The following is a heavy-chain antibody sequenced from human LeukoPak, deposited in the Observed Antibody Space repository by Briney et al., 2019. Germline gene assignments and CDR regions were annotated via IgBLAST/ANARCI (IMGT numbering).Heavy chain of an antibody. CDR2: IYYSGST. CDR1: GGSISSYY. Sequence: PSETLSLTCTVSGGSISSYYWSWIRQPPGKGLEWIGYIYYSGSTNYNPSLKSRVTISVDTSKNQFSLKLRSVTAADTAVYYCARETSQKGAHYMDVWGKGTTVTVSS. D-gene: IGHD3-16*01. V-gene: IGHV4-59*01. J-gene: IGHJ6*03. CDR3: ARETSQKGAHYMDV.